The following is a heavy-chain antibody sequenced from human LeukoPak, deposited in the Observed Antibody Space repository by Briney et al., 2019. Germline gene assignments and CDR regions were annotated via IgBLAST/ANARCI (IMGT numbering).Heavy chain of an antibody. CDR3: ARGGGTIFGVVTKRGFDY. V-gene: IGHV3-64*01. CDR2: MSSNGGST. Sequence: GGSLRLSCAASGFTFSSYAMHWVRQAPGKGLEYVSAMSSNGGSTYYANSVKGRFTISRDNSKNTLYLQMGSLRAEDMAVYYCARGGGTIFGVVTKRGFDYWGQGTLVTVSS. CDR1: GFTFSSYA. D-gene: IGHD3-3*01. J-gene: IGHJ4*02.